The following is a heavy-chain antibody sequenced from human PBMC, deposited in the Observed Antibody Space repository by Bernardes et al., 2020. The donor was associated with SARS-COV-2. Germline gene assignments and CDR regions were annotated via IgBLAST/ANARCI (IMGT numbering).Heavy chain of an antibody. CDR1: GGSISSSSYY. V-gene: IGHV4-39*01. CDR3: SRSHGRYYFDY. Sequence: SETLSLTCTVSGGSISSSSYYWGWIRQPPGKGLEWIGSIYYSGSTYYNPSLKSRVTISVDTSKNQFSLKLSSVTAADTAVYYCSRSHGRYYFDYWGQGTLVTVSS. CDR2: IYYSGST. J-gene: IGHJ4*02.